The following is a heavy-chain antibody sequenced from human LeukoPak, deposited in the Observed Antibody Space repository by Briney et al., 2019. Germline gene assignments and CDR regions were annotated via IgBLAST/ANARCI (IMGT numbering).Heavy chain of an antibody. CDR2: ISAYNGNT. V-gene: IGHV1-18*01. D-gene: IGHD6-13*01. CDR3: ARGLYSSIY. Sequence: RASVKVSCKASGYTFTSYGISWVRQAPGQGLEWMGWISAYNGNTNYAQKLQGRVTLTRDTSTTTVYMELSSLRSEDTAVYYCARGLYSSIYWGQGTLVTVSS. CDR1: GYTFTSYG. J-gene: IGHJ4*02.